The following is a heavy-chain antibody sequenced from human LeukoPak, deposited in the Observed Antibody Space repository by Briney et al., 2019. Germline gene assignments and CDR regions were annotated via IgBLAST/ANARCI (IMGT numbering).Heavy chain of an antibody. V-gene: IGHV3-74*01. CDR2: ISNDGSST. CDR3: SYQRGGQVY. CDR1: GFTFSSYW. D-gene: IGHD2-2*01. J-gene: IGHJ4*02. Sequence: GGSLRLSCAASGFTFSSYWMHWVRQAPGKGLVWVSRISNDGSSTDYADSVKGRFTISRDNAKNTLYLQMHSLRAEDTALYYCSYQRGGQVYWGQETLVTVSS.